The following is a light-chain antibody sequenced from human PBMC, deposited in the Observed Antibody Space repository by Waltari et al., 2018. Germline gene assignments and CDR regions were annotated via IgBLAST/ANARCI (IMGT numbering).Light chain of an antibody. CDR1: CGSCSVPSS. V-gene: IGLV8-61*01. CDR2: KGN. Sequence: AVGTQEPSWSVAHGGIVTLTCALSCGSCSVPSSSTGYQPAPGQPPHSLVYKGNARSSGVPDRFSGSILGNTAALTITGAQADDESAYYCSLYLGSGIWVFGGGTKLTVL. J-gene: IGLJ3*02. CDR3: SLYLGSGIWV.